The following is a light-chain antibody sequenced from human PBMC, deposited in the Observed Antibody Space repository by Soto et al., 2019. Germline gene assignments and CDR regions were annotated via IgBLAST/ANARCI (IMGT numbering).Light chain of an antibody. CDR3: QQSYSTPWT. Sequence: DIQMPQSPSSLSASVGDRVTITCRASENIASYLNWYQQKPGKAPTLLVYAASSLESGAPPRFSGTVSGTDFTLTITSLQPDDLATYFCQQSYSTPWTFGQGTKVEL. CDR1: ENIASY. CDR2: AAS. V-gene: IGKV1-39*01. J-gene: IGKJ1*01.